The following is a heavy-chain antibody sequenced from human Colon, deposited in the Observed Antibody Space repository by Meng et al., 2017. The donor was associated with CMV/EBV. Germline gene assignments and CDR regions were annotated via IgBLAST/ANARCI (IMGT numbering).Heavy chain of an antibody. Sequence: LVVSGGGLVQPGGSLRLSFAASGLTLSTYWMHWVRQGPGKGPVWLSRISGDGGMTSYADSVKGRFTISRDNAKNTLYLQMNSLRVEDTAVYYCARGVGESLGWEMGYWGQEPWSPSPQ. V-gene: IGHV3-74*01. CDR2: ISGDGGMT. D-gene: IGHD1-26*01. CDR1: GLTLSTYW. CDR3: ARGVGESLGWEMGY. J-gene: IGHJ4*01.